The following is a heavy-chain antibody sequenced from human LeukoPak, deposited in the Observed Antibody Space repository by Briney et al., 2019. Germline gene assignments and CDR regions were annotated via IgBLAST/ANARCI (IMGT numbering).Heavy chain of an antibody. Sequence: GESLKISCQGLGYSFSMYWIGWVRHMPGKGLEWMGVIDPGDSEITYSPSFQGHVTISVDKSVNTAYLQWSTLKASDTALYYCARHRAVGGGHSTTWYTDYWGQGTLVSVSS. CDR2: IDPGDSEI. V-gene: IGHV5-51*01. D-gene: IGHD6-13*01. CDR1: GYSFSMYW. J-gene: IGHJ4*02. CDR3: ARHRAVGGGHSTTWYTDY.